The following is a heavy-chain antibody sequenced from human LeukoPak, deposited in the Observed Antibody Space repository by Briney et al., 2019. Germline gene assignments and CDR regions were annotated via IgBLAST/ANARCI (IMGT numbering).Heavy chain of an antibody. CDR1: GGSISSYY. J-gene: IGHJ5*01. CDR2: TYYSEST. Sequence: PSETLSLTCTVSGGSISSYYWSWIRQPPGKGLEWIGYTYYSESTKYNPSLKSRVTISVDTSKNQFSLKLNSVTAADTAVYYCARNHGGWFDSWGQGTLVTVPS. CDR3: ARNHGGWFDS. V-gene: IGHV4-59*01. D-gene: IGHD4-23*01.